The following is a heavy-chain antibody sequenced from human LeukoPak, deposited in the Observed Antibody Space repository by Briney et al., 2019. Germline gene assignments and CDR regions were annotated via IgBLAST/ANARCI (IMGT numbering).Heavy chain of an antibody. CDR2: ITSRGTYT. CDR1: GYTFSNYN. J-gene: IGHJ6*03. V-gene: IGHV3-21*01. D-gene: IGHD1-26*01. CDR3: ARDPYSGNYGTYYYYYMDV. Sequence: GESLTLTCTDSGYTFSNYNMNGVLRAPAREMLWVSCITSRGTYTFYAASVKGRFTISRDNAKNSLYLQMDSLGPEDTAVYYCARDPYSGNYGTYYYYYMDVWGKGTTVTISS.